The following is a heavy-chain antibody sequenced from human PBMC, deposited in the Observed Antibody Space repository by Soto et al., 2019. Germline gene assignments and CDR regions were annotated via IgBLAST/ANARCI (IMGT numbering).Heavy chain of an antibody. CDR2: IYPGDSDT. J-gene: IGHJ5*02. V-gene: IGHV5-51*01. CDR3: ARSRNYCSSTSCYNWFDP. CDR1: GYSFTSYW. Sequence: GESLKISCKGSGYSFTSYWIGWVRQMPGKGLEWMGIIYPGDSDTRYSPSFQGQVHISADKSISPAYLQRSSLKASDTAMYYCARSRNYCSSTSCYNWFDPWGQGTLVTVSS. D-gene: IGHD2-2*01.